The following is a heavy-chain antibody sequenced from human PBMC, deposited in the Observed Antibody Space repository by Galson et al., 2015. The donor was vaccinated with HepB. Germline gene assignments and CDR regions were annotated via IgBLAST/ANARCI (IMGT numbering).Heavy chain of an antibody. CDR2: ISRGGDGT. CDR1: GFTFSSYA. CDR3: ARFDCTGPICYS. Sequence: SLRLSCAASGFTFSSYAMSWVRQAPGEGLEWVSTISRGGDGTYYADSVKGRFTISRDNSKSTLYLQMNNLRAEDTALYFCARFDCTGPICYSWGQGVLVTVSS. D-gene: IGHD2-21*02. V-gene: IGHV3-23*01. J-gene: IGHJ4*02.